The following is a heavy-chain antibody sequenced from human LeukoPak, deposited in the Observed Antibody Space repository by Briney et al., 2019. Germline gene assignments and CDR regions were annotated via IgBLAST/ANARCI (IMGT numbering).Heavy chain of an antibody. CDR2: IYYSGST. CDR3: ASAALLSGTYFVY. D-gene: IGHD3-10*01. V-gene: IGHV4-59*01. CDR1: GGSISSYY. J-gene: IGHJ4*02. Sequence: NSSETLSLTCTVSGGSISSYYWSWIRQPPGKGLEWIGYIYYSGSTNYNPSLKSRVTISVDTSKNQFSLKLSSVTAADTAVYYCASAALLSGTYFVYWGQGTLVTVSS.